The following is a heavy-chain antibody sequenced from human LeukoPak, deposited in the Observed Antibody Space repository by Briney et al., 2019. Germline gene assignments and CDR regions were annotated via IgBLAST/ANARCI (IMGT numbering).Heavy chain of an antibody. CDR3: AKDRPNYYETNGHYYRRDGDS. J-gene: IGHJ5*01. D-gene: IGHD3-22*01. CDR2: IRYDGSNK. Sequence: GGSLRLSCAASGFTFSSYGMHWVRQAPGKGLEWVAFIRYDGSNKYYADSVKGRFTISRDNSRNTLYLQMNSLRAEDTAVYYCAKDRPNYYETNGHYYRRDGDSWGQGTLVTASS. CDR1: GFTFSSYG. V-gene: IGHV3-30*02.